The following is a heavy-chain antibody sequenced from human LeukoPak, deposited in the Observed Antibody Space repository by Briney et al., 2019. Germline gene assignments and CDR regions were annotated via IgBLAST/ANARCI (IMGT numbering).Heavy chain of an antibody. V-gene: IGHV3-74*01. CDR2: INFDGSST. Sequence: PGGSLRLSCAPSGFSFSTSWMHWVRQAPGKGLVWVSRINFDGSSTSYADYVKGRFTFSRDNMKNTLWLQMHSLRVEDTAVYYCVRDATTSWSFDSWGQGILVTVSS. D-gene: IGHD2-2*01. J-gene: IGHJ4*02. CDR3: VRDATTSWSFDS. CDR1: GFSFSTSW.